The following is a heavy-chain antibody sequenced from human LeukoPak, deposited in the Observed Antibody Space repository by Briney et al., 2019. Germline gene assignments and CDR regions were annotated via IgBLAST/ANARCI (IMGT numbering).Heavy chain of an antibody. Sequence: ASVKVSCKASGYRFTGYYMHWVRQAPGQGLEWMGWLNPNSGGTNYAQKFQGRVTMTRDTSISTAYMELSRLRSDDTAVYYCATAFTVAHCLDYWGQGTLVTVSS. J-gene: IGHJ4*02. CDR3: ATAFTVAHCLDY. D-gene: IGHD6-19*01. CDR2: LNPNSGGT. CDR1: GYRFTGYY. V-gene: IGHV1-2*02.